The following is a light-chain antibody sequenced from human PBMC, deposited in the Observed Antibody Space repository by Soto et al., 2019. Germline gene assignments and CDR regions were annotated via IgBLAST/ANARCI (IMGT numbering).Light chain of an antibody. CDR1: QSVSSN. CDR3: QQYHTWPIT. Sequence: IVMAQSRETLSVSPAQRSTFSCRASQSVSSNLAWYQQKPGQAPRLLIYGASTRATGIPDRFSGSGSGTEFTLTISSLQSEDCAIYYCQQYHTWPITFGGGTKVDIK. V-gene: IGKV3-15*01. J-gene: IGKJ4*01. CDR2: GAS.